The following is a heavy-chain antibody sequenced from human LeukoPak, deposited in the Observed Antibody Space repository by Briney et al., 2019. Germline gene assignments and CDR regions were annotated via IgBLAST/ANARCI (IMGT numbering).Heavy chain of an antibody. CDR3: ANLGGNSVN. CDR1: EFTFSKYW. CDR2: IWYDGSNK. V-gene: IGHV3-33*08. D-gene: IGHD4-23*01. J-gene: IGHJ4*02. Sequence: GGSLRLSCAASEFTFSKYWMSWVRQAPGKGLEWVAVIWYDGSNKYYADSVKGRFTISRDNSKNTLYLQMNSLRAEDTAVYYCANLGGNSVNWGQGTLVTVSS.